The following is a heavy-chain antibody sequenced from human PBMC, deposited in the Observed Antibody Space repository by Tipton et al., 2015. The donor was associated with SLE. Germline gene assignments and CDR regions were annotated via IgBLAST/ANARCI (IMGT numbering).Heavy chain of an antibody. V-gene: IGHV4-59*01. J-gene: IGHJ5*02. CDR3: ARRMAAAGRGWFDP. CDR2: IYYSGST. Sequence: TLSLTCTVSGGSISSYYWSWIRQPPGKGLEWIGYIYYSGSTNYNPSLESRVTISIDTSKNQFSLKVRSVTAADTAVYYCARRMAAAGRGWFDPWGQGTLVTVSS. CDR1: GGSISSYY. D-gene: IGHD6-13*01.